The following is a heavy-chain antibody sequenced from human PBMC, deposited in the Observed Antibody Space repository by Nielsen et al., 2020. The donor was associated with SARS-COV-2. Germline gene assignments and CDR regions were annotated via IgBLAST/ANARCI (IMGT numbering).Heavy chain of an antibody. CDR3: TIGRWFDP. J-gene: IGHJ5*02. CDR2: IKSKSDGGTA. CDR1: GFSFINAW. Sequence: GESLKISCAASGFSFINAWMNWVRQAPGKGLEWVGRIKSKSDGGTADYAAPVQGRFTISRDDSENTLYLQLNSLKTEDTAMYFCTIGRWFDPWGQGTLVTVSS. V-gene: IGHV3-15*01.